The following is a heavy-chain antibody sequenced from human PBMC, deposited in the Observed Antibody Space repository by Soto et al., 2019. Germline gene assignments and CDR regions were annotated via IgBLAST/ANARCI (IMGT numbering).Heavy chain of an antibody. V-gene: IGHV6-1*01. CDR1: GDSVSTNSAA. D-gene: IGHD1-1*01. J-gene: IGHJ3*02. Sequence: SQALSLTCAISGDSVSTNSAAWNWIRHSPWRGLEWLGRTHYRSKWYNDYAVSVESRITMNPDTYKNQLYLQPNSVTPEDTAVYYCARDLEYTQKAYYGFDIWGQGXTVTV. CDR2: THYRSKWYN. CDR3: ARDLEYTQKAYYGFDI.